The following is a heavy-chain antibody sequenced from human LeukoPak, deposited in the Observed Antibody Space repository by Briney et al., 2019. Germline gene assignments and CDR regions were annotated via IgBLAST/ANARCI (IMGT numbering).Heavy chain of an antibody. CDR2: IFPGDSDP. D-gene: IGHD1-1*01. CDR3: ARERDY. Sequence: GESLKISCQGSGYSFATYWIAWVRQMPGKGLEWMGVIFPGDSDPRYSPSFQGQVTISADKSISTAYLQWSSLKASDTAMYYCARERDYWGQGTLVTVSS. V-gene: IGHV5-51*01. CDR1: GYSFATYW. J-gene: IGHJ4*02.